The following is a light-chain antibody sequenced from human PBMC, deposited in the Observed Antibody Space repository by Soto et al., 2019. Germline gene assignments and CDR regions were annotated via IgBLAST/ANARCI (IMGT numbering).Light chain of an antibody. CDR3: SSLTTSFTYV. Sequence: QSVLTQPASVSGSPGQSVAISCTGTSSDVGAYNYISWYQQHPGKAPKLLLSEVSNRPSGVSDRFSGSKSGNTASLTISGLKAEDEADYYCSSLTTSFTYVFGTGTKSPX. CDR1: SSDVGAYNY. CDR2: EVS. V-gene: IGLV2-14*01. J-gene: IGLJ1*01.